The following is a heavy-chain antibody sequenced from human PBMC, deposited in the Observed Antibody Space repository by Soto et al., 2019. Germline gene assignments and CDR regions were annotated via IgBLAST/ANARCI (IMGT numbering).Heavy chain of an antibody. D-gene: IGHD3-22*01. J-gene: IGHJ4*02. CDR3: ATPQDYDDCLDS. V-gene: IGHV3-74*01. CDR1: GFTFSNYY. Sequence: GGSLRLSCAASGFTFSNYYMHWVRQAPGKGPVRVSRISSDGTTTTYADSVKGRFTISRDNAKNTLYLQVNSLRADDTAVYYCATPQDYDDCLDSWGQGTLVTVSS. CDR2: ISSDGTTT.